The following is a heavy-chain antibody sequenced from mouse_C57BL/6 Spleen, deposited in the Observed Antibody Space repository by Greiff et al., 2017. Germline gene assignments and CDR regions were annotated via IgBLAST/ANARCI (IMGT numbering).Heavy chain of an antibody. V-gene: IGHV2-6-1*01. J-gene: IGHJ4*01. Sequence: QVQLKQSGPGLVAPSQSLSITCTVSGFSLTSYGVHWVRQPPGKGLEWLVVIWSDGSTTYNSALKSRLSISKDNSKSQVFLKMNSLQTDDTAMYYCARHGVTSYAMDYWGQGTSVTVSS. CDR3: ARHGVTSYAMDY. CDR1: GFSLTSYG. CDR2: IWSDGST. D-gene: IGHD2-2*01.